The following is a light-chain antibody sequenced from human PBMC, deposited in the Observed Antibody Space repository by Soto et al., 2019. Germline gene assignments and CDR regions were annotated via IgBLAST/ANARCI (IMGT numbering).Light chain of an antibody. Sequence: QSALTKPASVSGSPGQSITISCTGTSSDVGGYNYVSWYQQHPGKAPKLMIYDVSNRPSGVSNRFSGSKSGNTASLTISGLQAEDEADYYCSSYTSSSTPYVVFGGGTKLTVL. CDR2: DVS. CDR1: SSDVGGYNY. J-gene: IGLJ2*01. CDR3: SSYTSSSTPYVV. V-gene: IGLV2-14*01.